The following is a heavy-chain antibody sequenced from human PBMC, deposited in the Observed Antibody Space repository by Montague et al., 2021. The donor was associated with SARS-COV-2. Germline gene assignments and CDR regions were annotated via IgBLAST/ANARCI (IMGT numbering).Heavy chain of an antibody. CDR1: GFTFSSCG. D-gene: IGHD3-9*01. V-gene: IGHV3-33*01. CDR3: ARSLSYYYGMDA. CDR2: IWYDGSNK. Sequence: SLRLSCAASGFTFSSCGMHWVRQAPGKGLEWVAVIWYDGSNKYYAGSVKGRFTISRDNSKNTLYLQMNSLRAEDTAVYYCARSLSYYYGMDAWGQGTTVTVSS. J-gene: IGHJ6*02.